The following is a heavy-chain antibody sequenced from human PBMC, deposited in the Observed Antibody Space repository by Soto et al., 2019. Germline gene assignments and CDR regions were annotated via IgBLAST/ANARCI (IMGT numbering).Heavy chain of an antibody. Sequence: ASVKVSCKASGYTFTSHGISWVRQAHGQGLEWMGWISADNGNTNYAQKLQDRVTMTTDTSTSTAYMELRSLRSDDTAVYYCAAYHCRGTSCYWGFFDYWGQGTLVTVSS. J-gene: IGHJ4*02. CDR2: ISADNGNT. D-gene: IGHD2-2*01. CDR1: GYTFTSHG. V-gene: IGHV1-18*01. CDR3: AAYHCRGTSCYWGFFDY.